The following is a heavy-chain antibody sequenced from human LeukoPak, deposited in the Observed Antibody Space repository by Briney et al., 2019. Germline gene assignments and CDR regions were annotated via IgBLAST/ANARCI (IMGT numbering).Heavy chain of an antibody. V-gene: IGHV3-53*01. D-gene: IGHD2/OR15-2a*01. CDR2: TYSGGTT. CDR3: ATRSLLYHYALDV. Sequence: PGGSLRLSCAASGFTVSSNYMSWVRQAPGKGLEWVSVTYSGGTTWYADSVKGRFTISRDNSKNTLFLQMNSLRGADTAVYCCATRSLLYHYALDVWGQGTTVTVSS. J-gene: IGHJ6*02. CDR1: GFTVSSNY.